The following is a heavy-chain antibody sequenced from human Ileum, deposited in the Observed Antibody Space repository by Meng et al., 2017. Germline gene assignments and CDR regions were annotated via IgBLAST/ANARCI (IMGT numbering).Heavy chain of an antibody. CDR3: ARGGTAYFDY. J-gene: IGHJ4*02. Sequence: QVQLQESGPGLVKPSQTLSLTCTVSGGSISSGGYYWSWIRQHPGKGLERIGYIYDSGSTYYNPSLKSRIAISGDTSKNQFSLNLSSVTAADTAVYYCARGGTAYFDYWGQGTLVTVSS. D-gene: IGHD1-1*01. CDR2: IYDSGST. V-gene: IGHV4-31*03. CDR1: GGSISSGGYY.